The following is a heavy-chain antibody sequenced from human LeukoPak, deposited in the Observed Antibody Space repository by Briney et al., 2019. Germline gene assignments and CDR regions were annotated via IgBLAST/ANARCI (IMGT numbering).Heavy chain of an antibody. J-gene: IGHJ6*03. CDR1: GFKFSDYY. CDR3: ARDLASCGGDCYSYFFNMDV. V-gene: IGHV3-11*01. CDR2: VSSSGYTI. D-gene: IGHD2-21*01. Sequence: GGSLRLSCAASGFKFSDYYMSWIRQAPGKGLEWVAYVSSSGYTIYYADSVRGRFTISRDNVEKSLYLEMNSLRADDTAVYHCARDLASCGGDCYSYFFNMDVWGKGTAVTVSS.